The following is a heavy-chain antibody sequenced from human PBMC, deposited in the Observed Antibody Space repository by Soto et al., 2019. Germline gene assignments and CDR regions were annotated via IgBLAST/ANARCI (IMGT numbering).Heavy chain of an antibody. Sequence: SGPTLVNPTPTLTLTCTFYGFSITAGGMGVSWFRQPPGKALEWLALIDSDDDKFYSSSLKTRLTISKDTSKSQVVPRLTNMYPMDTGTYFFAQIPYAVAPWGGAFEIWGRGTKVTVSS. CDR1: GFSITAGGMG. CDR2: IDSDDDK. D-gene: IGHD6-19*01. CDR3: AQIPYAVAPWGGAFEI. J-gene: IGHJ3*02. V-gene: IGHV2-70*12.